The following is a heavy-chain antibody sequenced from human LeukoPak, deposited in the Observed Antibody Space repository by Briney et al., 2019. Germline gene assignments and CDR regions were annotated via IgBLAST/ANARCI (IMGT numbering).Heavy chain of an antibody. CDR1: GGSISSGSYY. CDR3: ARGSGTYYYDSSGYYLDY. Sequence: SETLSLTCTVSGGSISSGSYYWSWIRQPAGKGLEWIGRIYTSGSTNYNPSLKSRVTISVDTSKNQFSLKLSSVTAADTAVYYCARGSGTYYYDSSGYYLDYWGPGTLVTVSS. V-gene: IGHV4-61*02. CDR2: IYTSGST. D-gene: IGHD3-22*01. J-gene: IGHJ4*02.